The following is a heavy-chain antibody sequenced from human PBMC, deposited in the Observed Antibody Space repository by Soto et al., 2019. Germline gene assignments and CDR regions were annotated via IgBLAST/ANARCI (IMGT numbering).Heavy chain of an antibody. CDR2: ISASGDGT. V-gene: IGHV3-23*01. Sequence: EVQLLESGGGLVQPGGSLRLSCAASGFTTSSYAMSWVRQAPGKGLEWVSTISASGDGTYYADSVKGRFTISRDNSKSTLSLQMNSLRAEDTAVYYCAKRTGYSSTWHYFDYWGQGTLVTVSS. D-gene: IGHD6-19*01. CDR1: GFTTSSYA. J-gene: IGHJ4*02. CDR3: AKRTGYSSTWHYFDY.